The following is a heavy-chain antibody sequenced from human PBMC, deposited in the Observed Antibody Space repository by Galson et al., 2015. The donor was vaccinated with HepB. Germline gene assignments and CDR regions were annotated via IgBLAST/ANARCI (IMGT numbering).Heavy chain of an antibody. CDR3: AKRERIADAFDI. D-gene: IGHD2-21*01. CDR1: GFTFSSYA. Sequence: SLRLSCAASGFTFSSYAMSWVRQAPGKGLEWVSAISGSGGSTYYADSVKGRFTISRDNSKNTLYLQMNSLRAEDTAVYYCAKRERIADAFDIWGQGTMVTVSS. CDR2: ISGSGGST. V-gene: IGHV3-23*01. J-gene: IGHJ3*02.